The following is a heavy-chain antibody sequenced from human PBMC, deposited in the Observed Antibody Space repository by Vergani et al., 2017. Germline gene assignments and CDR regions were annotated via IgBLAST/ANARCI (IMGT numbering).Heavy chain of an antibody. J-gene: IGHJ4*02. CDR1: GGSISTYY. D-gene: IGHD4-17*01. CDR3: ARVWDGVDY. V-gene: IGHV4-59*01. CDR2: IYYTGST. Sequence: QVQLPESGPGLVKPSETLSLTCTVSGGSISTYYWSWFRQPPGRGLEWIGYIYYTGSTTYNPSLKSRVTISVDTSKNQFSLKLTSVTAADTAVYYCARVWDGVDYWGQGTLVTVSS.